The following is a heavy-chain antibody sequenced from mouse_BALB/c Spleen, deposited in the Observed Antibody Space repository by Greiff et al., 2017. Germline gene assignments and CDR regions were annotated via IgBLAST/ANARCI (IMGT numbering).Heavy chain of an antibody. J-gene: IGHJ4*01. CDR3: TRSGYYGSSYWYYAMDY. Sequence: EVQLQQSGTVLARPGASVKMSCKASGYSFTSYWMHWVKQRPGQGLEWIGAIYPGNSDTSYNQKFKGKAKLTAVTSASTAYMELSSLTNEDSAVYYCTRSGYYGSSYWYYAMDYWGQGTSVTVSS. V-gene: IGHV1-5*01. D-gene: IGHD1-1*01. CDR1: GYSFTSYW. CDR2: IYPGNSDT.